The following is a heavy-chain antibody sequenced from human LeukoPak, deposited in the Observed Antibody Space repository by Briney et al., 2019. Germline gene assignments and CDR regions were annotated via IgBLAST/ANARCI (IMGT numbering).Heavy chain of an antibody. CDR1: GYTFTGYY. J-gene: IGHJ4*02. V-gene: IGHV1-46*01. Sequence: ASVKVSCKASGYTFTGYYMHWVRQAPGQGLEWMGIINPSGGSTSYAQKFQGRVTMTRDMSTSTVYMELSSQRSEDTAVYYCARGKVGATFDYWGQGTLVTVSS. D-gene: IGHD1-26*01. CDR3: ARGKVGATFDY. CDR2: INPSGGST.